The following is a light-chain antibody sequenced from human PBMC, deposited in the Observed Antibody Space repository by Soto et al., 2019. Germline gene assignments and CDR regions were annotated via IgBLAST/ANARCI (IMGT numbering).Light chain of an antibody. CDR2: GAS. CDR3: QQYESSRT. Sequence: EIVLTQSPGTLSLSPGERATLSCRASQTVSSIFLAWYQQKPGQAPRLLIYGASTRATGIPDRFSGSGSGTDFTLTICRLEPEDFAMYYCQQYESSRTFGQGTKVEMK. CDR1: QTVSSIF. J-gene: IGKJ1*01. V-gene: IGKV3-20*01.